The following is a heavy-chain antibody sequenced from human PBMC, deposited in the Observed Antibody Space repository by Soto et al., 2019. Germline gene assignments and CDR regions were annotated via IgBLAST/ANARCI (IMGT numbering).Heavy chain of an antibody. J-gene: IGHJ4*02. Sequence: PSETLSLTCAVYGGSFSGYYWSWIRQPPGKGLEWIGEINHSGSTNYNPSLKSRVTLSVDTSKNQFSLKLSSVTAADTAVYYCARAGSYDYIWGSYRYTPYFDYWGQGTLLTVSS. V-gene: IGHV4-34*01. CDR1: GGSFSGYY. CDR2: INHSGST. CDR3: ARAGSYDYIWGSYRYTPYFDY. D-gene: IGHD3-16*02.